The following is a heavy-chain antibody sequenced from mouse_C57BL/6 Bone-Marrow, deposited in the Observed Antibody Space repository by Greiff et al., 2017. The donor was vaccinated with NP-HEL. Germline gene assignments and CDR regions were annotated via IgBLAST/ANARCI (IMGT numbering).Heavy chain of an antibody. V-gene: IGHV14-3*01. CDR1: GFTIKNTY. D-gene: IGHD3-2*02. CDR3: ARLRGLDSSGYARMDY. J-gene: IGHJ4*01. Sequence: EVKLMESVAELVRPGASVKLSCTASGFTIKNTYMHWVKQRPEQGLEWIGRIDPANGNTKYAPKFQGKATLTVDTSSNTAYLQLSSLTSEDADIYYYARLRGLDSSGYARMDYWGQGTSVTVSS. CDR2: IDPANGNT.